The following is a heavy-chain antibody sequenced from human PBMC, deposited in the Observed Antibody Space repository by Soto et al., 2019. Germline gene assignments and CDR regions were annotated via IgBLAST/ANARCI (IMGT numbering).Heavy chain of an antibody. Sequence: SETLSLTCAVYGGSFSGYYWSWIRQPPGKGLEWIGEINHSGSTNYNPSLKSRVTISGDTSKKQFSLKLSSVTAADTAVYYCAIGVGYSYGYDYWGQGTLVTFS. CDR3: AIGVGYSYGYDY. CDR1: GGSFSGYY. J-gene: IGHJ4*02. V-gene: IGHV4-34*01. CDR2: INHSGST. D-gene: IGHD5-18*01.